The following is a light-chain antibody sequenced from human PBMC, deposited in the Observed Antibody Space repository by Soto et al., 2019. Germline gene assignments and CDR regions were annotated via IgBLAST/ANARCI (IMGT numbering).Light chain of an antibody. Sequence: EIRMTQSPGTLSVSPGDTATLSCRASQSIRSNLAWYQQKPGRAPTLLIYGASTRATGVPDRFSGSGSGTEFTLTISDLQSEDFAIYYCQQSNNWPPLTFGGGTRVEI. V-gene: IGKV3-15*01. CDR3: QQSNNWPPLT. CDR2: GAS. J-gene: IGKJ4*01. CDR1: QSIRSN.